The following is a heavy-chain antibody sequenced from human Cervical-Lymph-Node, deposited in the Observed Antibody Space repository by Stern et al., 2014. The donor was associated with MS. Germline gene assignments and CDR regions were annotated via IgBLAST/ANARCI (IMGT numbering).Heavy chain of an antibody. Sequence: VHLVESGAEVKKPGASVKVSCKASGYTFTSYAMNWVRQAPGQRLEWMGWINAGNGNTKYSQKFQGRVTITRDTSASTAYMELSSLRSEDTAVYYCATPGIAVAGFDYWGQGTLVTVSS. D-gene: IGHD6-19*01. J-gene: IGHJ4*02. CDR3: ATPGIAVAGFDY. V-gene: IGHV1-3*01. CDR2: INAGNGNT. CDR1: GYTFTSYA.